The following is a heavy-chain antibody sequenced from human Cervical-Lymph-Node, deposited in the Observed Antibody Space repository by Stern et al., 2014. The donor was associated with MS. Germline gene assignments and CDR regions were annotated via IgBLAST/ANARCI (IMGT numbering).Heavy chain of an antibody. CDR1: GDSITSNNW. V-gene: IGHV4-4*02. CDR3: ARQHCTSINCEKYYFDY. CDR2: IYLLGST. J-gene: IGHJ4*02. Sequence: QVQMQESGPGLVKPSGTLSLTCAVSGDSITSNNWWSWVRQSPGKGLEWIGEIYLLGSTKYGRSPKMRFTISAAKPKNHFPLKLKSGTAADTALYYCARQHCTSINCEKYYFDYWGQGCMVIVSS. D-gene: IGHD2-2*01.